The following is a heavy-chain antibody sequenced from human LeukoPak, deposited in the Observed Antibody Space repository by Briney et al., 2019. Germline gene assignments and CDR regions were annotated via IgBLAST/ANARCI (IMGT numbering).Heavy chain of an antibody. Sequence: GASVKVSCKASGYTFTSYYMHWVRQAPGQGLEWMGIINPSAGNTDYAQKFQARVTMTRDTSTSTVYMELSSLRSGDTAVYYCARERHQTCYFDNWGQGTLVTVSS. J-gene: IGHJ4*02. CDR3: ARERHQTCYFDN. CDR2: INPSAGNT. V-gene: IGHV1-46*01. CDR1: GYTFTSYY. D-gene: IGHD2-2*01.